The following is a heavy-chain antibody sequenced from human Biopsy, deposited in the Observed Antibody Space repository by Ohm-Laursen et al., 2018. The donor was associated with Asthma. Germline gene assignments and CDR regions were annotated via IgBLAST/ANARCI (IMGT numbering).Heavy chain of an antibody. CDR3: VKDTYEDDYGYCTFDV. J-gene: IGHJ3*01. D-gene: IGHD3-22*01. CDR1: GFTFGNFA. V-gene: IGHV3-23*01. CDR2: IKTNRRGA. Sequence: SLRLSCSASGFTFGNFAMSWARQAPGKGLEWVSTIKTNRRGADYPDPAKGRFTISRDDSKNTLYLQMSSLRAEDTAVYYCVKDTYEDDYGYCTFDVWGQGTMVTVSS.